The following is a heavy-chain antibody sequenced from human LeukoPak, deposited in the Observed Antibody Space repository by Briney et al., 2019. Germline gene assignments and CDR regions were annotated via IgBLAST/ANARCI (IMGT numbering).Heavy chain of an antibody. V-gene: IGHV1-18*01. CDR3: ASNVPGARCITGTTDAFDI. CDR1: GYTFTSYG. CDR2: ISAYNGNT. J-gene: IGHJ3*02. Sequence: ASVKVSCKASGYTFTSYGISWVRQAPGQGLEWMGLISAYNGNTNYAQKLQGRVTMTTDTSTSTAYMELRSLRSDDTAVYYCASNVPGARCITGTTDAFDIWGQWTMVTVSS. D-gene: IGHD1-20*01.